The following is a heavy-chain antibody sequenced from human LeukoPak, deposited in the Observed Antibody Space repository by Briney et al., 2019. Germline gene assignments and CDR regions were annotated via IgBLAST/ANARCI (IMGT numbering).Heavy chain of an antibody. J-gene: IGHJ4*02. CDR2: IYHSGST. CDR1: GYSISSGYY. CDR3: ARALRAFCDY. Sequence: PSETLSLTCTVSGYSISSGYYWGWIRQPPGKGLEWIGSIYHSGSTYYNPSLKSRVTTSVDTSKNQFSLKLSSVTAADTAVYYCARALRAFCDYWGQGTLVTVSS. D-gene: IGHD3-10*01. V-gene: IGHV4-38-2*02.